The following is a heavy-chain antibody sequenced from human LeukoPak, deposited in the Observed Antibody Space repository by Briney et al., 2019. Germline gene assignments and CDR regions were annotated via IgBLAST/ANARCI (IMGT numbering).Heavy chain of an antibody. CDR1: GGSISSYY. D-gene: IGHD3/OR15-3a*01. V-gene: IGHV4-59*08. J-gene: IGHJ3*02. CDR3: ASSHDFKAFDI. CDR2: IYYSGST. Sequence: PSETLSLTCTVSGGSISSYYWSWIRQPPGKGLEWIGYIYYSGSTNYNPSLKSRVTISVDTSKNQFSLKLSSVTAADTAVYYCASSHDFKAFDIWGQGTMVTVSS.